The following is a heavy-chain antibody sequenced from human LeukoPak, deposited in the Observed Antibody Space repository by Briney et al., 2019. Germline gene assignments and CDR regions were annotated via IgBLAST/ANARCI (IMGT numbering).Heavy chain of an antibody. Sequence: GGSLRLSCAASGFTFSSYWMNWVRQAPGMGLEWVVKIKQDGSEKYYVDSVKGRFTISRDNAKNSLYLQMNSLRAEDTALYYCAKDRGYSSGWYGMDVWGQGTTVTVSS. CDR3: AKDRGYSSGWYGMDV. V-gene: IGHV3-7*03. CDR1: GFTFSSYW. D-gene: IGHD6-19*01. J-gene: IGHJ6*02. CDR2: IKQDGSEK.